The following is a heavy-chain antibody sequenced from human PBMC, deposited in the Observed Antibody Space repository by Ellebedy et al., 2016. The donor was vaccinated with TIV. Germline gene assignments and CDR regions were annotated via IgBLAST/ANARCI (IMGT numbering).Heavy chain of an antibody. D-gene: IGHD3-10*01. J-gene: IGHJ3*02. Sequence: GESLKISCAASGFTFSSYDMHWVRQATGKGLEWVSAIGTAGDTYYPGSVKGRFTISRENAKNSLYLQMNSLRAGDTAVYYCARDGYGSGRNDAFDIWGQGTMVTVFS. V-gene: IGHV3-13*01. CDR1: GFTFSSYD. CDR2: IGTAGDT. CDR3: ARDGYGSGRNDAFDI.